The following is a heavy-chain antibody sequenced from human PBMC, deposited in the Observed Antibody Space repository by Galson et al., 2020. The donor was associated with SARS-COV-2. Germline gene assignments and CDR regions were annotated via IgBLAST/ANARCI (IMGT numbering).Heavy chain of an antibody. D-gene: IGHD3-3*01. V-gene: IGHV3-11*01. J-gene: IGHJ6*02. CDR2: ISSSGSTI. Sequence: TGGSLRLSCAASGFTFSDYYMSWIRQAPGKGLEWVSYISSSGSTIYYVDSVKGRFTISRDNAKNSLYLQMNSLRAEDTAVYYCARDGVHTPTSSIVSDSPYYYYGMDVWGQGTTVTVSS. CDR1: GFTFSDYY. CDR3: ARDGVHTPTSSIVSDSPYYYYGMDV.